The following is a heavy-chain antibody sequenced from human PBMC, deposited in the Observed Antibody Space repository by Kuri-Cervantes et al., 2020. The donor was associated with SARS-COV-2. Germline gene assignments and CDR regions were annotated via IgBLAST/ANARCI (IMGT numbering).Heavy chain of an antibody. Sequence: ESLKISCAVSGYSISSGYYWGWIRQPPGKGLEWIGSIYHSGSTYYNPSLKSRVTISVDTSKNQFSLKLSSVTAADTAVYYRARTETRSLGGYFDYWGQGTLVTVSS. CDR1: GYSISSGYY. J-gene: IGHJ4*02. CDR3: ARTETRSLGGYFDY. CDR2: IYHSGST. V-gene: IGHV4-38-2*01. D-gene: IGHD3-10*01.